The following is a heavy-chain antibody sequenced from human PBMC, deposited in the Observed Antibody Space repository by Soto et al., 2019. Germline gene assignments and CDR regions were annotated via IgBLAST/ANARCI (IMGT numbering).Heavy chain of an antibody. J-gene: IGHJ6*02. D-gene: IGHD2-15*01. CDR2: IYHSGTF. Sequence: PSETLSLTCAVSGGSVESSSCWSWVRQAPGKGLEWIGEIYHSGTFNYNSSLASRVSVSVDKSTNQFSLNLNSVTAADTAVYYCVRSVPAATWAYNGMDVWGQGTTVTVSS. CDR3: VRSVPAATWAYNGMDV. CDR1: GGSVESSSC. V-gene: IGHV4-4*02.